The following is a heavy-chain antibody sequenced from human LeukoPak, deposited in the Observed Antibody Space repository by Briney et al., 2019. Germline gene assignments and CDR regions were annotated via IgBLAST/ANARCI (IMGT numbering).Heavy chain of an antibody. Sequence: GGSLRLSCAAYGFTFSSYAMSWVRQAPGKGLEWVSAVSGSGGNTYYADSVKGRFTISRDNSKNTLSLQITSLRAEDSAVYYCAKVGPSSAWRTYFHSWGQGTLVNVSS. CDR3: AKVGPSSAWRTYFHS. CDR2: VSGSGGNT. V-gene: IGHV3-23*01. D-gene: IGHD6-19*01. CDR1: GFTFSSYA. J-gene: IGHJ4*02.